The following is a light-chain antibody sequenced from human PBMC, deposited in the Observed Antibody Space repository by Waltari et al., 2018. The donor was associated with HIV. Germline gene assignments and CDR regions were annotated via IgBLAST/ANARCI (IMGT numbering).Light chain of an antibody. V-gene: IGLV1-44*01. CDR3: AVWDDSLSEYV. CDR2: GGS. J-gene: IGLJ1*01. CDR1: FSNIGSNT. Sequence: QSVLTQPPSASGAPGQRVTIPCSGSFSNIGSNTVNWYQQLPGPAPRLFIYGGSQRPSGVPDRFSGSRSDTSASLDISGLHSEDEGDYYCAVWDDSLSEYVFATGTKVFVL.